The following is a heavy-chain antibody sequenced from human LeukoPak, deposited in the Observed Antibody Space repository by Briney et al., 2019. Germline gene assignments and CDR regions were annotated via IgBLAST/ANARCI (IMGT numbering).Heavy chain of an antibody. V-gene: IGHV4-61*01. D-gene: IGHD3-22*01. CDR3: ASTRPYYYDSSGYYDSFQH. CDR2: IYYSGST. CDR1: GGSVSSGSYY. J-gene: IGHJ1*01. Sequence: SETLSLTCTVSGGSVSSGSYYWSWIRQPPGKGLEWIGYIYYSGSTNYNPSLKSRVTISVDTSKNQFSLKLSSVTAADTAVYYCASTRPYYYDSSGYYDSFQHWGQGTLVTVSS.